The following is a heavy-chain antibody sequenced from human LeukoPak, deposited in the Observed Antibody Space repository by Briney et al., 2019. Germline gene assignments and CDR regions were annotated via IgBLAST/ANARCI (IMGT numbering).Heavy chain of an antibody. CDR1: GFTFSSYW. Sequence: PGGSLRLSCEASGFTFSSYWMSWVRQAPGKGLEWVANIKQDGSEKYYVDSVKGRFTISRDNAKNSLYLQMNSLRAEDTAVYYCGSARPSYGFWSGPPGGSWGQGTLVAVSS. J-gene: IGHJ5*02. D-gene: IGHD3-3*01. CDR2: IKQDGSEK. CDR3: GSARPSYGFWSGPPGGS. V-gene: IGHV3-7*01.